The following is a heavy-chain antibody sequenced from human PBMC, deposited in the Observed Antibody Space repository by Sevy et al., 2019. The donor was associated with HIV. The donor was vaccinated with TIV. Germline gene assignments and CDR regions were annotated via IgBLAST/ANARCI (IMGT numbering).Heavy chain of an antibody. CDR1: GYTFTSYD. Sequence: ASVKVSCKASGYTFTSYDINWVRQATGQGLEWMGWMNPNSGNTGYAQKFQGRVTMTRNTSISTAYVELSSLRSEDTAVYYCARGHPNYDFWSGYFYMDVWGKGTTVTVSS. CDR2: MNPNSGNT. V-gene: IGHV1-8*01. D-gene: IGHD3-3*01. J-gene: IGHJ6*03. CDR3: ARGHPNYDFWSGYFYMDV.